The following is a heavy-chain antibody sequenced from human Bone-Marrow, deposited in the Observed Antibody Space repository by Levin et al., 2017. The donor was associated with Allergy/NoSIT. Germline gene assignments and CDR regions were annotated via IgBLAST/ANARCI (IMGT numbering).Heavy chain of an antibody. CDR3: ARVIYDFWKGYPNYHYFYYGMDV. CDR2: ISSTSTRI. V-gene: IGHV3-48*02. CDR1: GFIFSSYT. Sequence: GGSLRLSCTASGFIFSSYTMSWVRHTPGKGLEWLSYISSTSTRIYYAESVKGRFTISRDNAKSSLYLQLNSLRDEDSAVYYCARVIYDFWKGYPNYHYFYYGMDVWGQGTTVTVSS. D-gene: IGHD3-3*01. J-gene: IGHJ6*02.